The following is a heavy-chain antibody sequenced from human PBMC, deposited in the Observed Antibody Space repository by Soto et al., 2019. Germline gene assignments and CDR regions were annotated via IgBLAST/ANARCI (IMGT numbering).Heavy chain of an antibody. J-gene: IGHJ3*02. CDR3: ARRYGDAFDI. Sequence: QVQLQESGPGLVKPSETLSLTCTVSGGSIRSYYWSWIRQPPGKGLEWIGYIYYSGSTNYNPSLKSRVTISVDTSKNQFSLKLSSVTAADTAVYYCARRYGDAFDIWGQGTMVTVSS. CDR2: IYYSGST. V-gene: IGHV4-59*08. CDR1: GGSIRSYY. D-gene: IGHD4-17*01.